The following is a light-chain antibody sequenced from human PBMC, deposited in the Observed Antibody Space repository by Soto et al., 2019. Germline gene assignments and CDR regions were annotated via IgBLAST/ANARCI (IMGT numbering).Light chain of an antibody. Sequence: EIVMTQSPATLSVSPGERATLSCRASQSVSSNLAWYQQKPGQAPRLLIYGASTRATGCPVRFSGSGSGTEFPLTITSLQSEDFAVYYCQQYNNWPPWTFGQGTKVDIK. CDR1: QSVSSN. V-gene: IGKV3-15*01. J-gene: IGKJ1*01. CDR3: QQYNNWPPWT. CDR2: GAS.